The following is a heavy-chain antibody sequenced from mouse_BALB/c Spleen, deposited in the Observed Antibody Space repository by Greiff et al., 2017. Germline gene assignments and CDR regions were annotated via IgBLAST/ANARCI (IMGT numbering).Heavy chain of an antibody. CDR1: GYSITSDYA. CDR2: ISYSGST. CDR3: ARRRASDGMDY. V-gene: IGHV3-2*02. J-gene: IGHJ4*01. Sequence: VQLQQSGPGLVKPSQSLSLTCTVTGYSITSDYAWNWIRQFPGNKLEWMGYISYSGSTSYNPSLKSRISITRDTSKNQFFLQLNSVTTEDTATYYCARRRASDGMDYWGQGTSVTVSS. D-gene: IGHD3-3*01.